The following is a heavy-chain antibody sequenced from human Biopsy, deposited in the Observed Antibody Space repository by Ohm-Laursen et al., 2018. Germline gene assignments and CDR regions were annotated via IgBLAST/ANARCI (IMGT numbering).Heavy chain of an antibody. CDR2: LNTNSGDT. Sequence: SVKVSCKASGYIFTGYYMHWVRQAPGQGLEWVGWLNTNSGDTEYAENFQGRVTMTRDTSISTAYMELSRLRSDDTAVYYCARLTRSTPTTGVWGQGTLVTVSS. D-gene: IGHD2-8*01. CDR1: GYIFTGYY. CDR3: ARLTRSTPTTGV. J-gene: IGHJ4*02. V-gene: IGHV1-2*02.